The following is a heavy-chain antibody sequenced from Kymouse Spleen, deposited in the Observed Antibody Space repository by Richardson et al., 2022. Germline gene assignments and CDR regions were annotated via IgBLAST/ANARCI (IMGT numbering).Heavy chain of an antibody. CDR3: ARDQG*QWLPLLL*L. Sequence: EVQLVESGGGLVQPGGSLRLSCAASGFTFSSYDMHWVRQATGKGLEWVSAIGTAGDTYYPGSVKGRFTISRENAKNSLYLQMNSLRAGDTAVYYCARDQG*QWLPLLL*LLGPGNPGHRLL. CDR1: GFTFSSYD. V-gene: IGHV3-13*01. J-gene: IGHJ4*02. D-gene: IGHD6-19*01. CDR2: IGTAGDT.